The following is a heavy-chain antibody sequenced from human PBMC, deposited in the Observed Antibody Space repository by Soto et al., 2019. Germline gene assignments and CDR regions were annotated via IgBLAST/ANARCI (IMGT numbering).Heavy chain of an antibody. CDR3: AKGDYPYYYGMDV. CDR2: ISGSGGST. V-gene: IGHV3-23*01. D-gene: IGHD3-16*01. J-gene: IGHJ6*02. CDR1: GFTFSSYA. Sequence: GGSLRLSCAASGFTFSSYAVSWVRQAPGKGLEWVSAISGSGGSTYYADSVKGRFTISRDNSKNTLYLQMNSLRAEDTAVYYCAKGDYPYYYGMDVWGQGTTVTVSS.